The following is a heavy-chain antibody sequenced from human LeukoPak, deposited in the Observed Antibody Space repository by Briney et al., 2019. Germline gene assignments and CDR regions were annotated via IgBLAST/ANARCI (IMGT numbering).Heavy chain of an antibody. Sequence: ASVKVSCKASGYTFTGYYMHWVRQAPGQGLEWMGWINPKSGGTNYAQKFQGRVTMTRDTSISTAYIELSRLRSDDTAVYYCAREDRFGGSYYYYYYMDVWGKGTTVTISS. D-gene: IGHD2-15*01. V-gene: IGHV1-2*02. J-gene: IGHJ6*03. CDR1: GYTFTGYY. CDR3: AREDRFGGSYYYYYYMDV. CDR2: INPKSGGT.